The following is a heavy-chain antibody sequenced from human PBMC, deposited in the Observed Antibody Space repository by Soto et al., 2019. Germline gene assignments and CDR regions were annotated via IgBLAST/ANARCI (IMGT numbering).Heavy chain of an antibody. CDR2: ISYDGSNR. CDR3: AKDRMVRSYYYGMDV. V-gene: IGHV3-30*18. J-gene: IGHJ6*02. D-gene: IGHD5-18*01. CDR1: GDSGFSFSSYG. Sequence: QVHLVESGGGVVQPGGSLRLSCAASGDSGFSFSSYGIHWVRQAPGKGLEWVSVISYDGSNRHFADSVKGRFAVSRDDAMHTAYLQMNALRPEDTAVYYCAKDRMVRSYYYGMDVWGQGTTVTVSS.